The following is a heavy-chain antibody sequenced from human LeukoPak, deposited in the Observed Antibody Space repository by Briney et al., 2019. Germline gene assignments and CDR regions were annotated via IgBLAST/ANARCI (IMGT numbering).Heavy chain of an antibody. J-gene: IGHJ6*02. CDR3: ARHRSSGVVYYYYYYGMDV. D-gene: IGHD6-19*01. CDR1: GGSISSSSYY. V-gene: IGHV4-39*01. Sequence: SETLSLTCTVSGGSISSSSYYWGWIRQPPGKGLEWIGSIYYSGSTYYNPSLKSRVTISVDTSKNQFSLKLSSVTAADTAVYYCARHRSSGVVYYYYYYGMDVWGQGTTVTVSS. CDR2: IYYSGST.